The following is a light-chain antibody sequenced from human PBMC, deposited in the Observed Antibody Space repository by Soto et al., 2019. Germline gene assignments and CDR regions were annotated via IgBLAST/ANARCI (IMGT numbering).Light chain of an antibody. V-gene: IGKV3-11*01. CDR2: DAS. Sequence: EIVLTQSPATLSLPPGERATLSYSASQSVSSYLAWYQQKPGQAPRLLIYDASNRATGIPARFSGSGSGTDFTLTISRLEPEDFAVYYCQQFSSYPLTFGGGTKVDIK. CDR3: QQFSSYPLT. J-gene: IGKJ4*01. CDR1: QSVSSY.